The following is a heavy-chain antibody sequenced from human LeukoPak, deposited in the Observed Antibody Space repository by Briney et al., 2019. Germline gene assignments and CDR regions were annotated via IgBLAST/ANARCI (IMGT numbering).Heavy chain of an antibody. CDR2: INPNTGGT. J-gene: IGHJ6*02. CDR3: ARLSLVATIPYYYYGLDV. V-gene: IGHV1-2*02. Sequence: ASVKVSFKASGFTFTVYYMHWVRQAPGQGLEWMGWINPNTGGTNYAQKFQGRVTMTRDTSISTAYMELSRLKSDDTAVYYCARLSLVATIPYYYYGLDVWGQGTTVTVSS. D-gene: IGHD5-12*01. CDR1: GFTFTVYY.